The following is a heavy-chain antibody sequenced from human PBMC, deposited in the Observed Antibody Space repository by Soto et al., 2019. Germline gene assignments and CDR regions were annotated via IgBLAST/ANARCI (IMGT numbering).Heavy chain of an antibody. CDR2: IIPILGIA. CDR3: ARDQGRMVPNWFDP. Sequence: GASVKVSCKASGYTFTGYYMHWVRQAPGQGLEWMGRIIPILGIANYAQKFQGRVTITADKSTSTAYMELSSLRSEDTAVYYCARDQGRMVPNWFDPWGQGTLVTVSS. V-gene: IGHV1-69*04. CDR1: GYTFTGYY. J-gene: IGHJ5*02. D-gene: IGHD2-8*01.